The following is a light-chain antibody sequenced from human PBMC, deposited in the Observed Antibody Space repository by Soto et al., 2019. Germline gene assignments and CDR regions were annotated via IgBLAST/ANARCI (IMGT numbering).Light chain of an antibody. CDR2: AAS. V-gene: IGKV1-8*01. J-gene: IGKJ1*01. Sequence: AIRMTQSPSSFSASTGDRFTITCRASQGIISYLAWYQQKPGKAPKLLIYAASTLQSGVPSRFSGSGSGTDFTLTISCLQSEDFATYYCQQYYSYPRTFGQGTKVDIK. CDR1: QGIISY. CDR3: QQYYSYPRT.